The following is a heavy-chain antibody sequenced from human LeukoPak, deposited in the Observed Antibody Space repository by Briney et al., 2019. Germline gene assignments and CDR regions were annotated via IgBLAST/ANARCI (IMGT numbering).Heavy chain of an antibody. D-gene: IGHD4-17*01. CDR2: INSDGSST. V-gene: IGHV3-74*01. J-gene: IGHJ4*02. Sequence: GGSLRLSCAASGFTFSNYWMHWVRQAPGKGLVWVSRINSDGSSTTYADSVKGRFTISRDNAKNTLYLQMNGLTLEDSAVYYCARDDYGDYGLLDYWGQGTLVTVSS. CDR3: ARDDYGDYGLLDY. CDR1: GFTFSNYW.